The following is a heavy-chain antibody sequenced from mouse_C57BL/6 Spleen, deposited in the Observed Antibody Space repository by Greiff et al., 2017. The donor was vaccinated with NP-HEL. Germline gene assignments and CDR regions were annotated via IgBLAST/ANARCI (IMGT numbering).Heavy chain of an antibody. CDR3: ARWGYGNYDYFDY. J-gene: IGHJ2*01. D-gene: IGHD2-1*01. V-gene: IGHV1-64*01. CDR1: GYTFTSYW. Sequence: QVQLQQPGAELVKPGASVKLSCKASGYTFTSYWMHWVKQRPGQGLEWIGMIHPNSGSTNYNEKFKSKATLTVDKSSSTAYMQLSSLTSEDSAVYYCARWGYGNYDYFDYWGQGTTLTVSS. CDR2: IHPNSGST.